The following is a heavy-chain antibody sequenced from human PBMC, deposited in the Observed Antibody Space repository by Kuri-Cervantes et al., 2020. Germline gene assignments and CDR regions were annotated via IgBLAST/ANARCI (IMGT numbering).Heavy chain of an antibody. CDR3: ARGSGYFRL. CDR2: ISSTSTTI. D-gene: IGHD5-12*01. V-gene: IGHV3-48*04. J-gene: IGHJ4*02. Sequence: GGSLRLSCAASGFMFSSFAMNWVRQAPGKGLEWVSYISSTSTTIYYADSVKGRFTISRDNARNSLYLQMNSLRAEDTTVYYCARGSGYFRLWGQGTLVTVSS. CDR1: GFMFSSFA.